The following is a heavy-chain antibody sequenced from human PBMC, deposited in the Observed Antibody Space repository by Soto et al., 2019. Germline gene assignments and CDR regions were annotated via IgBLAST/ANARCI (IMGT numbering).Heavy chain of an antibody. J-gene: IGHJ4*02. CDR3: ARPLDYGDYIDY. D-gene: IGHD4-17*01. CDR2: IYSGGST. V-gene: IGHV3-66*01. Sequence: EVQLVESGGGLVQPGGSLRLSCVVSGFTVSSIYMSWVRQAPGKGLEWVSIIYSGGSTDYADSVKGRFTISRDHSKNTLYLQMSSLRPEDTAVYYCARPLDYGDYIDYWGQGTLVTVSS. CDR1: GFTVSSIY.